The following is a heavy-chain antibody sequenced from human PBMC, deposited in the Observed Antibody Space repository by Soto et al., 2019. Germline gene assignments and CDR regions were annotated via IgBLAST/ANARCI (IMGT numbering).Heavy chain of an antibody. V-gene: IGHV3-66*01. CDR2: IQSGGPT. CDR3: ARDYVLCEGGRSYGVALVV. D-gene: IGHD2-15*01. Sequence: GKGLEWVSLIQSGGPTYYADSVKGRFSISRDNSENTLHLQMDSMSAEDTAVYYCARDYVLCEGGRSYGVALVVWGKRTTVSVYS. J-gene: IGHJ6*04.